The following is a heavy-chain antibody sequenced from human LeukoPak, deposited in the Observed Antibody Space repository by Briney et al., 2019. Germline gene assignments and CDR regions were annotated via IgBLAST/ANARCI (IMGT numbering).Heavy chain of an antibody. CDR1: GFALSSHW. Sequence: GGSLRLSCAASGFALSSHWMTWVRQVPGRGPEWVANVNRDGSETYYLGSVKGRFTISKDNAKNSLYLQMNSLRAEDTAVYYCARDNSYCSGGSCYSYGMGVWGQGTTVTVSS. CDR2: VNRDGSET. D-gene: IGHD2-15*01. J-gene: IGHJ6*02. CDR3: ARDNSYCSGGSCYSYGMGV. V-gene: IGHV3-7*01.